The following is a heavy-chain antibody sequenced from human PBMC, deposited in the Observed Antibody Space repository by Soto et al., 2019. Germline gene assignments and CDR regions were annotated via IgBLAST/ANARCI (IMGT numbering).Heavy chain of an antibody. V-gene: IGHV5-51*01. D-gene: IGHD2-15*01. CDR1: GYSFTSYW. CDR3: ARYDCSGGSCHVDY. Sequence: GESLKVSCKCSGYSFTSYWIVLVRQMPGKGLEWMGIIYPGDSDTRYSPSFQGQVTISADKSISTAYLQWSSLKASDTAMYYWARYDCSGGSCHVDYWGQGTLVTVSS. CDR2: IYPGDSDT. J-gene: IGHJ4*02.